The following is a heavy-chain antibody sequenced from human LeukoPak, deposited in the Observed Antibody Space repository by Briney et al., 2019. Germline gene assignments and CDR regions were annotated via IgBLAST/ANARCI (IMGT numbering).Heavy chain of an antibody. D-gene: IGHD5-12*01. J-gene: IGHJ4*02. CDR3: ARDVGAGYDG. CDR2: IYYSGST. V-gene: IGHV4-59*01. Sequence: SETLSLTCTVSGGSISSYYWRWIRQPPGKGLEWIGYIYYSGSTNYNPSLKSRVTISVDTSKNQFSLKLSSVTAADTAVYYCARDVGAGYDGWGQGTLVTVSS. CDR1: GGSISSYY.